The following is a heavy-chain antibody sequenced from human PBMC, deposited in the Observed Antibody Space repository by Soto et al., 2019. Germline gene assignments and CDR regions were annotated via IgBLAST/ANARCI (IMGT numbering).Heavy chain of an antibody. CDR2: IKPGGSDK. V-gene: IGHV3-7*01. CDR1: GGIISYYG. CDR3: ARDVLRGSGWLRGLDY. Sequence: AGSLTLSCAASGGIISYYGMIWIRTAPWKGLEWVANIKPGGSDKYYLDSVKGRFTISRDNAKNSLYLQMNSLRVADTAVYYCARDVLRGSGWLRGLDYWGQGTLVTVSS. D-gene: IGHD6-19*01. J-gene: IGHJ4*02.